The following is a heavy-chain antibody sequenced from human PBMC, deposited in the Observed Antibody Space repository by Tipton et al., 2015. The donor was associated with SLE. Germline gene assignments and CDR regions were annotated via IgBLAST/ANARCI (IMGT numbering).Heavy chain of an antibody. D-gene: IGHD3-10*01. Sequence: TLSLTCTVSGGSICSYYWRWIRQPPGKGLEWIGYIYYSGSTTYNPSLKSRVTISGDTSKNQFSLKLRSVTAADTAEYYCAREGRGSAGVHYWGQGTRVT. CDR1: GGSICSYY. V-gene: IGHV4-59*01. CDR3: AREGRGSAGVHY. CDR2: IYYSGST. J-gene: IGHJ4*02.